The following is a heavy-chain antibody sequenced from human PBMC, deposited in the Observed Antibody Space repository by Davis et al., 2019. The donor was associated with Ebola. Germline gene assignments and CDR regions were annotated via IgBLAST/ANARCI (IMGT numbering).Heavy chain of an antibody. CDR2: IRSKANSYAT. Sequence: GESLKISCAASGFTFSSYAMHWVRQASGKGLEWVGRIRSKANSYATAYAASVKGRFTISRDDSKNTAYLQMNSLKTEDTAVYYCSSPDCSSTSCSDYWGQGSLVTVSS. V-gene: IGHV3-73*01. CDR1: GFTFSSYA. CDR3: SSPDCSSTSCSDY. J-gene: IGHJ4*02. D-gene: IGHD2-2*01.